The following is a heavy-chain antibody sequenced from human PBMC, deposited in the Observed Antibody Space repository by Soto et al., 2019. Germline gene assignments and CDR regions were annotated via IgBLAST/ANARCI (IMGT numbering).Heavy chain of an antibody. D-gene: IGHD6-25*01. Sequence: QVQLVESGGVVVQPGRSLRLSCEASGFSFSSYAMHWVRQTPGQGLECVSGIVFDGSSEHYPESVKGRLTISRDNSKNTLYLQMNSLRTEDKAVYYRVRDGGGGYNQIDHWGQGTLVTVSS. V-gene: IGHV3-30-3*01. J-gene: IGHJ4*02. CDR1: GFSFSSYA. CDR3: VRDGGGGYNQIDH. CDR2: IVFDGSSE.